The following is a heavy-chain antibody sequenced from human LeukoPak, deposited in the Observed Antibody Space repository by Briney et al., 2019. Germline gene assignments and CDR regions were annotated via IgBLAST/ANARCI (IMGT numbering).Heavy chain of an antibody. CDR1: GGSFSTHY. Sequence: SETLSLTCTVSGGSFSTHYWSWIRQPPGKGLEWIGYISYIGSTNYNPSLKSRVTISIDTSKNEVSLMLTSVTAADTAVYYCASDSISINAFDAWGQGTMVTVSS. V-gene: IGHV4-59*11. CDR2: ISYIGST. D-gene: IGHD3-10*01. J-gene: IGHJ3*01. CDR3: ASDSISINAFDA.